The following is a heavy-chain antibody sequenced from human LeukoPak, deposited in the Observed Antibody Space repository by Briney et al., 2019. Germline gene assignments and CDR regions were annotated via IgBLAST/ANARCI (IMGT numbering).Heavy chain of an antibody. V-gene: IGHV3-20*04. Sequence: PGGSLRLSCAASGFTFDDYGMSWVRQAPGKGLEWVSGINWNGGSTGYADSVKGRFTISRDNAKNSLYLQMNSLRAEDTALYYFVGWRATGGYYFDYWGQGTLVTVSS. CDR2: INWNGGST. CDR1: GFTFDDYG. D-gene: IGHD2-8*02. J-gene: IGHJ4*02. CDR3: VGWRATGGYYFDY.